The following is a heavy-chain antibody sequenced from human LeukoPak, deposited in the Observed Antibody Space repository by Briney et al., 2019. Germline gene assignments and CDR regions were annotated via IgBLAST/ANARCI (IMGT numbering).Heavy chain of an antibody. V-gene: IGHV3-48*04. CDR3: ARDGGYYFDY. CDR2: ISSSGSTI. J-gene: IGHJ4*02. CDR1: GFTFSSYG. D-gene: IGHD3-3*01. Sequence: GGSLRPSCAASGFTFSSYGMHWVRQAPGKGLEWVSYISSSGSTIYYADSVKGRFTISRDNAKNSLYLQMNSLRAEDTAVYYCARDGGYYFDYWGQGTLVTVSS.